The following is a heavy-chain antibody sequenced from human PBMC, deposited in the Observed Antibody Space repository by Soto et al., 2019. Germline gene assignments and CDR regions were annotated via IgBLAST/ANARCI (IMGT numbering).Heavy chain of an antibody. Sequence: GGSLRLSCVASGLTFGSRAMTWVRQAPGEGLQWVSTITDTGGDAKYADSVRGRFVISRDNSKRTLYLQMTSLTAEDSAMYYCARGSTDSYPGSRIFDFWGRGTLVTVSS. D-gene: IGHD3-10*01. V-gene: IGHV3-23*01. CDR2: ITDTGGDA. J-gene: IGHJ4*02. CDR3: ARGSTDSYPGSRIFDF. CDR1: GLTFGSRA.